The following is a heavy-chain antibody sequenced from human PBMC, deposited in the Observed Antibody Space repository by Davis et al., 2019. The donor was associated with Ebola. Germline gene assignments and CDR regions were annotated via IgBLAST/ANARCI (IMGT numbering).Heavy chain of an antibody. V-gene: IGHV3-33*08. Sequence: GESLKISCAASGFTVSSNYMSWVRQAPGKGLEWVAVIWYDGSNKYYADSVKGRFTISRDNSKNTLYLQMNSLRAEDTAVYYCARDTLLWFRELSYFDYWGQGTLVTVSS. CDR1: GFTVSSNY. CDR3: ARDTLLWFRELSYFDY. J-gene: IGHJ4*02. CDR2: IWYDGSNK. D-gene: IGHD3-10*01.